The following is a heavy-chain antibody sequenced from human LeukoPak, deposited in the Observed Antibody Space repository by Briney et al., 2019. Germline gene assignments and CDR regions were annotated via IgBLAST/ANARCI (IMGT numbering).Heavy chain of an antibody. D-gene: IGHD6-13*01. V-gene: IGHV4-39*07. CDR2: IYYSGST. Sequence: SETLSLTCTVSGGSISSSSYYWGGIRPPPGKRLEWIGSIYYSGSTYYNPSLKSRVTISVDTSKNQLSLKLSSVTAADTAVYYCASPSSIAAAGHDAFDIWGQGTMVIVSS. J-gene: IGHJ3*02. CDR1: GGSISSSSYY. CDR3: ASPSSIAAAGHDAFDI.